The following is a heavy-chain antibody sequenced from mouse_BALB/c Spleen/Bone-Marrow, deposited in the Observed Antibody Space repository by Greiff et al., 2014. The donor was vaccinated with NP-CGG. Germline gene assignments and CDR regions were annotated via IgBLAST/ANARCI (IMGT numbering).Heavy chain of an antibody. J-gene: IGHJ2*01. CDR3: VRNWDPY. D-gene: IGHD4-1*01. Sequence: QVQLQQSGPELVKPGASVKISCKVSGYTFTDYYINWVKQKPGLGLEWIGWIYPGSGNTKYNEKFKGKATLTVDTSSSTAYMQLSSLTSEDTAVYFCVRNWDPYWGQGTTLTVSS. CDR1: GYTFTDYY. CDR2: IYPGSGNT. V-gene: IGHV1-84*02.